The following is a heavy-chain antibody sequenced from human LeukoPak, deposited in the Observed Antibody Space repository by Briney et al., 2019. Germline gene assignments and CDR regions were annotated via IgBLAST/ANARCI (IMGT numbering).Heavy chain of an antibody. D-gene: IGHD6-19*01. CDR2: ISEYNGNT. CDR3: DRGDNGWYVDY. Sequence: ASVKVSCKASGFTFINYAISWVRQAPGQGLEWMGWISEYNGNTNYAQELQGTGTMTQDTSTSTAYKEPRSPSYDNQARDYCDRGDNGWYVDYWGQGTLVTVSS. J-gene: IGHJ4*02. CDR1: GFTFINYA. V-gene: IGHV1-18*01.